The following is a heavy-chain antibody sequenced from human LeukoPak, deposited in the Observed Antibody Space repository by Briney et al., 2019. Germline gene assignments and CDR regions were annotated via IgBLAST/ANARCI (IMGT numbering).Heavy chain of an antibody. Sequence: SXXLSLTCAVYGGSFSGYYWSWIRQPPGKGLEWIGEINHGGTTNSNPSLKTPFTISVDPSKNQFSLKLSSLTAADTAVYYCARGFGPQQLAPLDYWGQGTLVTVSS. CDR3: ARGFGPQQLAPLDY. CDR1: GGSFSGYY. V-gene: IGHV4-34*01. J-gene: IGHJ4*02. D-gene: IGHD6-13*01. CDR2: INHGGTT.